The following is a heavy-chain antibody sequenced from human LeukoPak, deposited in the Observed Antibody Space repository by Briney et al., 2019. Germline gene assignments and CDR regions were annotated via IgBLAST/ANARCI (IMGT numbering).Heavy chain of an antibody. D-gene: IGHD3-22*01. CDR3: ARRRLFLFDY. V-gene: IGHV4-34*01. CDR2: INHSGST. J-gene: IGHJ4*02. CDR1: GGSFSGYY. Sequence: SETLSLTCAVYGGSFSGYYWSWIRQPPGKGLEWIGEINHSGSTNYNPSLKSRVTISVDTSKNQFSLKLSSVIAADTAVYYCARRRLFLFDYWGQGTLVTVSS.